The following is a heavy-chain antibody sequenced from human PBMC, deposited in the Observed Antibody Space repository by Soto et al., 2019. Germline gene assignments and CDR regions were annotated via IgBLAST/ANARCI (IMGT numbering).Heavy chain of an antibody. V-gene: IGHV1-69*12. D-gene: IGHD4-17*01. Sequence: QVQLVQSGAEVKKPGSSVKVSCKASGGTFSSYAISWVRQAPGQGLEWMGGIIPIFGTANYAQKFQGRVTITADESTSTANMELSSLRSEDTAVYYCARRPLTTVEPHQDYWGQGTLVTVSS. CDR2: IIPIFGTA. CDR1: GGTFSSYA. J-gene: IGHJ4*02. CDR3: ARRPLTTVEPHQDY.